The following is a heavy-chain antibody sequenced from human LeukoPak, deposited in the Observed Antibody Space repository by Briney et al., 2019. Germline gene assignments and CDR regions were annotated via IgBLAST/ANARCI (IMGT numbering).Heavy chain of an antibody. CDR3: ARVSLGAIWGYYYGMDV. CDR1: GGTFSNYS. J-gene: IGHJ6*02. CDR2: IIPIFDTA. D-gene: IGHD1-26*01. V-gene: IGHV1-69*01. Sequence: SLTVSCKASGGTFSNYSISWVRQAPGQGLEWMGGIIPIFDTADYAQKFQGRVTITADESTSTAYMELSSLGSEDTAVFYCARVSLGAIWGYYYGMDVWGQGTTVTVSS.